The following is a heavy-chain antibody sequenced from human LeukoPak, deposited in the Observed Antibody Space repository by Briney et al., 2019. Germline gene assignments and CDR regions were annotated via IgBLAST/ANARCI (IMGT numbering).Heavy chain of an antibody. CDR3: ARVGIRFLEQYYFDY. J-gene: IGHJ4*02. CDR2: ISTSSSYI. V-gene: IGHV3-21*01. D-gene: IGHD3-3*01. CDR1: GFTFSNYG. Sequence: GGSLRLSCAASGFTFSNYGMHWVRQAPGKGLEWLSYISTSSSYIYYADSVKGRLTVSRDNAMNSLFLQMNSLIAEDTAVYYCARVGIRFLEQYYFDYWGQGTLVTVSS.